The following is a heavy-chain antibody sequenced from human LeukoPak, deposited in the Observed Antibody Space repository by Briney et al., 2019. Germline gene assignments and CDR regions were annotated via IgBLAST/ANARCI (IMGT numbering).Heavy chain of an antibody. CDR3: ARSRRFLEWLHSSYYFDY. D-gene: IGHD3-3*01. CDR2: IYHSGST. Sequence: PSETLSLTCTVSGGSISSGGYYWSWIRQAPGKGLEWIGYIYHSGSTYYNPSLKSRVTISVDRSKNQFSLKLSSVTAADTAVYYCARSRRFLEWLHSSYYFDYWGQGTLVTVSS. J-gene: IGHJ4*02. V-gene: IGHV4-30-2*01. CDR1: GGSISSGGYY.